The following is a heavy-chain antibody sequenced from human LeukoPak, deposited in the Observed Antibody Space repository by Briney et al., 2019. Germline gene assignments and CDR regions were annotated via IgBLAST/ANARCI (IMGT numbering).Heavy chain of an antibody. Sequence: GGSLRLSCAASGFTFSSYWMHWVRQAPGKGLVWVSRINTDGSSTNYADSVKGRFTMSRDNAKNTLYLQMNSLRAEDTAVYSCAREIITNGGRYFDYWGQGTLVTVSS. CDR2: INTDGSST. CDR3: AREIITNGGRYFDY. V-gene: IGHV3-74*01. D-gene: IGHD3-3*01. J-gene: IGHJ4*02. CDR1: GFTFSSYW.